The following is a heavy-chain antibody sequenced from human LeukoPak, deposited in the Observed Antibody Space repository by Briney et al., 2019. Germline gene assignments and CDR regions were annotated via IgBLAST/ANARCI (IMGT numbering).Heavy chain of an antibody. V-gene: IGHV4-61*02. CDR1: GGSISSGSYY. Sequence: SSQTLSLTCTVSGGSISSGSYYWSWIRQPAGKGLEWIGRIYTSGSTNYSPSLQSRVTISVDTSKNQFSLKLSSVTAADTAVYYCARDCSSTSCYVDYWGQGTLVTVSS. D-gene: IGHD2-2*01. CDR3: ARDCSSTSCYVDY. J-gene: IGHJ4*02. CDR2: IYTSGST.